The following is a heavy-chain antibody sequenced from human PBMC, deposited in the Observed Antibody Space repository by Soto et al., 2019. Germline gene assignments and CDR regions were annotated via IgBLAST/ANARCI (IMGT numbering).Heavy chain of an antibody. Sequence: VGSLRLSCADSGFRFSSYSMSWVRQTRGKGLEWVAAITATGERTYYADSVTGRFTISRDNSKKTHYLQMTSLRAEGTAMYYCATMTGYFEYWGQATPVTVSS. CDR1: GFRFSSYS. D-gene: IGHD3-22*01. CDR3: ATMTGYFEY. CDR2: ITATGERT. J-gene: IGHJ4*02. V-gene: IGHV3-23*01.